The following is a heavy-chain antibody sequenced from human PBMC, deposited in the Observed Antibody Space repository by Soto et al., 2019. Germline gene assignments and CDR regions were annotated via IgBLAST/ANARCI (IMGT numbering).Heavy chain of an antibody. CDR3: VRDHCTSGYSAAPK. J-gene: IGHJ4*02. D-gene: IGHD3-22*01. CDR2: IWFDGTNE. V-gene: IGHV3-33*01. CDR1: GFTFSRYA. Sequence: QVQLVESGGGVVQPGNSLRLSCTASGFTFSRYAMHWIRQAPGKGLEWVAVIWFDGTNEDYADSVKGRFTISRDTSKNTLLLRMNSLRGEDTAVYYCVRDHCTSGYSAAPKWGQGTQVTVSS.